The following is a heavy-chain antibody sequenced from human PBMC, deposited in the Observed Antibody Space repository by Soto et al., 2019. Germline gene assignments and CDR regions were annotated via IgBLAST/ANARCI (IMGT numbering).Heavy chain of an antibody. CDR3: ARDPGGYDYVIYCYYYGMDV. D-gene: IGHD5-12*01. CDR2: ISAYNGNT. Sequence: ASVKVSCKASGYTLTSYGISWVRQAPGQGLEWMGWISAYNGNTNYAQKLQGRVTMTTDTSTSTAYMELRSLRSDDTAVYYCARDPGGYDYVIYCYYYGMDVWGQGTTVTVSS. CDR1: GYTLTSYG. V-gene: IGHV1-18*04. J-gene: IGHJ6*02.